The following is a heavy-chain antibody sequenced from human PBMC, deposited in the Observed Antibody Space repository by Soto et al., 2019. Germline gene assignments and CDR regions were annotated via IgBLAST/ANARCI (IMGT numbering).Heavy chain of an antibody. CDR1: GFTFSSYS. Sequence: EVPLVESGGGLVKPGGSLRLSCAASGFTFSSYSMNWVRQAPGKGLEWVSSISSSSSYIYYADSVKGRFTISRDNAQNSLXXQXNXXRAEDTAVYYCARDDYYDSSGYYFPTYYYYYGMDVWGQGAAVTVSS. D-gene: IGHD3-22*01. V-gene: IGHV3-21*01. CDR3: ARDDYYDSSGYYFPTYYYYYGMDV. J-gene: IGHJ6*02. CDR2: ISSSSSYI.